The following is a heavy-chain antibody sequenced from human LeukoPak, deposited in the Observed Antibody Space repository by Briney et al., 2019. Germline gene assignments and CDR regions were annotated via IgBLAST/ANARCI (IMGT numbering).Heavy chain of an antibody. D-gene: IGHD6-13*01. CDR3: ASAGYISGWYHY. CDR2: IYYRGDT. CDR1: GGSINSGSYY. J-gene: IGHJ4*02. Sequence: PSETLSLTCTVSGGSINSGSYYWSWIRQHPGKGLEWLGYIYYRGDTNYNPSLKSRVTISLDTSKNQFSLKVKSVTAADTAVYYCASAGYISGWYHYWGQGTRVTVSS. V-gene: IGHV4-31*03.